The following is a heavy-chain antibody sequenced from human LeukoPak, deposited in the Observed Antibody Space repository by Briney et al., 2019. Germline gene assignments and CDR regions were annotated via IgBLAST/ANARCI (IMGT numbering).Heavy chain of an antibody. D-gene: IGHD3-22*01. CDR1: GFTFSNAW. CDR2: IYRNIDGGTT. V-gene: IGHV3-15*01. Sequence: WGSLTLTCVASGFTFSNAWMNWVRQAPGKGLEWVGRIYRNIDGGTTEYAAPVKGRFAISRDDSKNTLYVQMNSLKTEDTAVYYCIRGSNRYDSSDSYGCGQRTLVTVSS. J-gene: IGHJ4*02. CDR3: IRGSNRYDSSDSYG.